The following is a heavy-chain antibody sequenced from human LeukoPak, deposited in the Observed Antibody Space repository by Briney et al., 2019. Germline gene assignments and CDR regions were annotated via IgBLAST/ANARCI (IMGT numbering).Heavy chain of an antibody. CDR2: ISSSSSYI. CDR1: GFSFSKHG. D-gene: IGHD1-26*01. J-gene: IGHJ4*02. V-gene: IGHV3-21*01. Sequence: GGSLTLSCEASGFSFSKHGLNWVRQAPGKGLEWVSSISSSSSYIYYADSVKGRFTISRDNAKNSLYLQMNSLRAEDTAVYYCARDWGGEVGATVDYWGQGTLVTVSS. CDR3: ARDWGGEVGATVDY.